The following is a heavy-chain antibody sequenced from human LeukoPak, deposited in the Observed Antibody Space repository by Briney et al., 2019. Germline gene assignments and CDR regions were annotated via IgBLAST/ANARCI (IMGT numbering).Heavy chain of an antibody. CDR1: GFTFSSYW. J-gene: IGHJ5*02. V-gene: IGHV3-74*01. D-gene: IGHD7-27*01. CDR3: ARAGNWGLDLDL. Sequence: GGSLRLSCAASGFTFSSYWMHWVRQAPGKGLVWVSRINSDGSSTSYADSVKGRFTISRDNAKNTLYLQMNSLRAEDTAVYYCARAGNWGLDLDLWGQGTLVTVSS. CDR2: INSDGSST.